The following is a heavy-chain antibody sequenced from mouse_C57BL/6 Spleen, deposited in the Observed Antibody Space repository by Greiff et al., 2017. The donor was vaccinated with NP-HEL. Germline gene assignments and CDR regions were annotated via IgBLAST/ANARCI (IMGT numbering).Heavy chain of an antibody. CDR1: GFSFNTYA. D-gene: IGHD2-1*01. V-gene: IGHV10-1*01. CDR3: VRQDGNYRAMDY. Sequence: EAGGGLVQPKGSLKLSCAASGFSFNTYAMNWVRQAPGKGLEWVARIRSKSNNYATYYADSVKDRFTISRDDSESMLYLQMNNLKTEDTAMYYCVRQDGNYRAMDYWGQGTSVTVSS. J-gene: IGHJ4*01. CDR2: IRSKSNNYAT.